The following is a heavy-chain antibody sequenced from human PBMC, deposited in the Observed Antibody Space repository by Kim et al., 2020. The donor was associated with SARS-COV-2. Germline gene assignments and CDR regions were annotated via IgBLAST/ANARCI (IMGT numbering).Heavy chain of an antibody. CDR1: GFTFSSYL. D-gene: IGHD6-13*01. CDR2: IKQDGSEK. CDR3: ARAHQGSLYYYYYYMDV. J-gene: IGHJ6*03. V-gene: IGHV3-7*01. Sequence: GGSLRLSCAASGFTFSSYLMSWVRQAPGKGLEWVANIKQDGSEKYYVDSVKGRFTISRDNAKNSLYLQMNSLRAEDTAVYYRARAHQGSLYYYYYYMDVWGKGTTVTVSS.